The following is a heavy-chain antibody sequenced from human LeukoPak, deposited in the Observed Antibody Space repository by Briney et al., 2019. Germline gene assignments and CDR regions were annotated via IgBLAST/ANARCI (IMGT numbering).Heavy chain of an antibody. J-gene: IGHJ6*02. D-gene: IGHD2-21*02. CDR3: AKDQKYCGGDCYSEMDV. CDR1: GFTLGHYW. CDR2: TKQNGRVQ. V-gene: IGHV3-7*03. Sequence: GGSLRLSCAASGFTLGHYWMSFVRQAPGKGLEWVANTKQNGRVQNYVDSVKGRFTISRDNSKNTLYLQMNSLRAEDTAVYYCAKDQKYCGGDCYSEMDVWGQGTTVTVSS.